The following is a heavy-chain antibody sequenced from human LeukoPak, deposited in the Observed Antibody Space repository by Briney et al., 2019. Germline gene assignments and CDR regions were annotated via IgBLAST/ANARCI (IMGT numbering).Heavy chain of an antibody. CDR1: GGSVRSFY. Sequence: SETLSLTCTVSGGSVRSFYWSWIRQSPGKGLEWIGYIYYSGSTNYNPSLKSRVTISVDTSKNQFSLKLSSVTAADTAVYYCARSESVWTSFDYWGQGTLVTVSS. CDR3: ARSESVWTSFDY. V-gene: IGHV4-59*02. J-gene: IGHJ4*02. D-gene: IGHD3/OR15-3a*01. CDR2: IYYSGST.